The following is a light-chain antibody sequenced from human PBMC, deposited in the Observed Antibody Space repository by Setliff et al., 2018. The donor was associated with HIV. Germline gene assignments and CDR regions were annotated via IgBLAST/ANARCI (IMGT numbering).Light chain of an antibody. CDR1: TEAVTTGHY. J-gene: IGLJ3*02. CDR2: NAF. V-gene: IGLV7-43*01. CDR3: LLYFGIVQLWV. Sequence: QAVVTQEPSLTVSPGGTVTPTCASNTEAVTTGHYPSWFQQKPGQAPRALIYNAFNKQSWTPARFSGSLLGGKAALTLSGVQPEDEADYYCLLYFGIVQLWVFGGGTK.